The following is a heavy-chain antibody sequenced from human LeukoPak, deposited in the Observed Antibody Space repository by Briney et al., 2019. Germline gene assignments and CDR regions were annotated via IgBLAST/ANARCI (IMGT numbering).Heavy chain of an antibody. J-gene: IGHJ4*02. Sequence: GGSLRLSCAASGFTFDDYAMHWVRQAPGKGLEWVSGISWNSGSAAYADSVKGRFTISRDNAKNSLYLQMNSLRAEDMALYYCTKTARSGWTFDSWGQGTLVTVSS. CDR3: TKTARSGWTFDS. CDR1: GFTFDDYA. CDR2: ISWNSGSA. D-gene: IGHD3-22*01. V-gene: IGHV3-9*03.